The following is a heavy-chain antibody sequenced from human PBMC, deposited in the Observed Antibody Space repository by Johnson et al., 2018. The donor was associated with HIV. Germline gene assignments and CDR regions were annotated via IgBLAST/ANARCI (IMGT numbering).Heavy chain of an antibody. J-gene: IGHJ3*02. CDR2: ISYDGSTK. D-gene: IGHD2-21*01. CDR1: GFTFSSYT. V-gene: IGHV3-30*04. Sequence: VQLVESGGGVVQPGRSLRLSCAASGFTFSSYTMHWVRQAPGRGLEWVAAISYDGSTKYYADSVKGRFTISRHNAKNTLYLKMNGLGLEDAAVYFCARGGGCGGDCYSGYDAFDIWGQGTMVTVSS. CDR3: ARGGGCGGDCYSGYDAFDI.